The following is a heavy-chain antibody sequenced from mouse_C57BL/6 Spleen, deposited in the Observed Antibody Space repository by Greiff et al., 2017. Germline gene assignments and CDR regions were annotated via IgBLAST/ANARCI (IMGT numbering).Heavy chain of an antibody. Sequence: VQLQQSGPELVKPGASVKISCKASGYSFTDYNMNWVKQSNGKSLEWIGVINPYYGSTSYNQKFKGQATLSVDQSSSTAYMQLNNLTSEDSAVNYWAKGTGGGAFAYWGQGTLVTVSA. CDR3: AKGTGGGAFAY. CDR1: GYSFTDYN. V-gene: IGHV1-39*01. J-gene: IGHJ3*01. D-gene: IGHD4-1*01. CDR2: INPYYGST.